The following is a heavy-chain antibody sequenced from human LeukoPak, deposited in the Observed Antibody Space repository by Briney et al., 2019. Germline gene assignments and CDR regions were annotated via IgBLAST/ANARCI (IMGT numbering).Heavy chain of an antibody. D-gene: IGHD3-3*01. J-gene: IGHJ4*02. CDR3: ARDSSVVIILYYFDY. CDR2: MSYDGSNK. V-gene: IGHV3-30*01. CDR1: GFTFSSYA. Sequence: GGSLRLSCAASGFTFSSYAMHWVRQAPGKGLEWVAVMSYDGSNKYYADSVKGRFTISRDNSKNTLYLQMNSLRAEDTAVYYCARDSSVVIILYYFDYWGQGTLVTVSS.